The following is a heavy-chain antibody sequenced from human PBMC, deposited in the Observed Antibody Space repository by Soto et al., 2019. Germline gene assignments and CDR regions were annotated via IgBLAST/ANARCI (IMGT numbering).Heavy chain of an antibody. Sequence: GGSLRLSCAASGFTFSSYWMSWVRQAPGKGLEWVANIKQDGSEKYYVDSVKGRFTISRDNAKNSLYLQMNSLRAEDTAVYYCARDLHCSGGSCYNYYYYYMDVWGKGTTVTVSS. CDR1: GFTFSSYW. D-gene: IGHD2-15*01. CDR2: IKQDGSEK. CDR3: ARDLHCSGGSCYNYYYYYMDV. J-gene: IGHJ6*03. V-gene: IGHV3-7*01.